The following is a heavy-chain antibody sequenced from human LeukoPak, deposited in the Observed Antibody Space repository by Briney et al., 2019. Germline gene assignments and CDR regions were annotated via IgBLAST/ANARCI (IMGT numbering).Heavy chain of an antibody. V-gene: IGHV3-30*04. CDR1: GVTFSSYA. CDR3: ARDEGIPVAGKARTKALEY. D-gene: IGHD6-19*01. J-gene: IGHJ4*02. Sequence: PVRSLTLSCAASGVTFSSYAMHWVRQAPGKGLEWVAVISYDGSNKYYADSVKSRFTISRDNSKNTLYLQMNSLGGEDTAVYYCARDEGIPVAGKARTKALEYWGQGTLVTVSS. CDR2: ISYDGSNK.